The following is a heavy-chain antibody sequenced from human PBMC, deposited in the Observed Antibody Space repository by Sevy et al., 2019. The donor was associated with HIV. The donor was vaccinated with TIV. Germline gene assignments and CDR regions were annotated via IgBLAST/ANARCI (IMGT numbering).Heavy chain of an antibody. D-gene: IGHD3-22*01. CDR3: AGRHNPPGYYDTGAAPYYGIDV. Sequence: GGSLRLSCEASGFTFSDFAMHWVRLPPGRGVEWVSIISSDGVLKNYADSVRGRFTIARDDARKTLSLQMNSLRSDDTAVYFCAGRHNPPGYYDTGAAPYYGIDVWGQGTRVTVSS. CDR2: ISSDGVLK. J-gene: IGHJ6*02. CDR1: GFTFSDFA. V-gene: IGHV3-30-3*01.